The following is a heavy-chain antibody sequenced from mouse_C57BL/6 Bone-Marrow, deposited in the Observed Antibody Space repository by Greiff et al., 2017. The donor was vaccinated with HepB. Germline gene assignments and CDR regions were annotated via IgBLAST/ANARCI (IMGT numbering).Heavy chain of an antibody. D-gene: IGHD1-1*01. CDR2: INPNNGGT. Sequence: VQLQQSGPELVKPGASVKMSCKASGYTFTDYNMHWVKQSHGKSLEWIGYINPNNGGTSYNQKFKGKATLTVNKSSSTAYMELRSLTSEDSAVYYCARTCYYGSSWFAYWGQGTLVTVSA. J-gene: IGHJ3*01. CDR1: GYTFTDYN. V-gene: IGHV1-22*01. CDR3: ARTCYYGSSWFAY.